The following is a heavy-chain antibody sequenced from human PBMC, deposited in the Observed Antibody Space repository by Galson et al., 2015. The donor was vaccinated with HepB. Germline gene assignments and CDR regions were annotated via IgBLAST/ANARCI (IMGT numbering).Heavy chain of an antibody. J-gene: IGHJ6*02. CDR2: IFSNDEK. CDR3: ARMAVGARSPFYYYGMDV. CDR1: GFSLSNARMG. V-gene: IGHV2-26*01. Sequence: PALVKPTQTLTLTCTVSGFSLSNARMGMSWIRQPPGKALEWLAHIFSNDEKSYSTSLKSRLTISKDTSKSRVVLTMTNMDPVDTATYYCARMAVGARSPFYYYGMDVWGQGTTVTVSS. D-gene: IGHD4/OR15-4a*01.